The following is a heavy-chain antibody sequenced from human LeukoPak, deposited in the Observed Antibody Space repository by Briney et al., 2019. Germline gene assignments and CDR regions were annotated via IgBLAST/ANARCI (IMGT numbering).Heavy chain of an antibody. Sequence: GGSLRLSCAASGFTFSGYGMHWVRQAPGKEPEWVAFIRYDGTNKYYADSVKGRFTISRDNSKNTLYLQMNSLRAEDTALYYCAKGYSSSWSYPLDAFDIWGQGTMVTVSS. D-gene: IGHD6-13*01. CDR3: AKGYSSSWSYPLDAFDI. CDR1: GFTFSGYG. CDR2: IRYDGTNK. J-gene: IGHJ3*02. V-gene: IGHV3-30*02.